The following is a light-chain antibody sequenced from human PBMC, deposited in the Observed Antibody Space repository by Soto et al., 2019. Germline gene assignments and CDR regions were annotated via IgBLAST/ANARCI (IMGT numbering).Light chain of an antibody. CDR2: KAS. CDR3: QQSFISSGLT. J-gene: IGKJ4*01. V-gene: IGKV1-5*03. CDR1: QSIGSW. Sequence: DIQMTQSPSTLSASVGDRVTITCRASQSIGSWLAWYQQKPGKAPKLLISKASSLESGVPSRFSGSGSGTEFTLTVTSLQPDDYATYYCQQSFISSGLTFGGGTKVEIK.